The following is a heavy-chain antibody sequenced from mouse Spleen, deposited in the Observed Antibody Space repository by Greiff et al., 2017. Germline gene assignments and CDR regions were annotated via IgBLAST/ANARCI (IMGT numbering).Heavy chain of an antibody. CDR3: ARGIGYYGSQRMDY. CDR1: GYTFTSYY. D-gene: IGHD1-1*01. Sequence: QVQLQQSGPELVKPGASVRISCKASGYTFTSYYIHWVKQRPGQGLEWIGWIYPGNVNTKYNEKFKGKATLTADKSSSTAYMQLSSLTSEDSAVYFCARGIGYYGSQRMDYWGQGTSVTVSS. V-gene: IGHV1S56*01. CDR2: IYPGNVNT. J-gene: IGHJ4*01.